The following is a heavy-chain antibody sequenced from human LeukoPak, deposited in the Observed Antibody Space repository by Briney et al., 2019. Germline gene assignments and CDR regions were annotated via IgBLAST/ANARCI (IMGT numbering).Heavy chain of an antibody. CDR2: FYPGDSDT. Sequence: GESLKISCKGSGYSFTSYWIGWGRQMPGKGLGGRGIFYPGDSDTRYSPSFQGQVTISADKSISTAYLQWSSLKASDTAMYYCARMDIVGAKLSHFDYWGQGTLVTVSS. D-gene: IGHD1-26*01. CDR3: ARMDIVGAKLSHFDY. J-gene: IGHJ4*02. CDR1: GYSFTSYW. V-gene: IGHV5-51*01.